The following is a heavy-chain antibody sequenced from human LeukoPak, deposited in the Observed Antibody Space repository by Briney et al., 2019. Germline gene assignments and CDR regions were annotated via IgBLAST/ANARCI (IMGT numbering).Heavy chain of an antibody. CDR1: GGSISSGSYY. Sequence: SETLSLTCTVSGGSISSGSYYWSWIRQPAGKGLEWIGSIYYSGSTYYNPSLKSRVTISVDTSKNQFSLKLSSVTAADTAVYYCAGVHYYGSGSPDYWGQGTLVTVSS. CDR3: AGVHYYGSGSPDY. J-gene: IGHJ4*02. CDR2: IYYSGST. D-gene: IGHD3-10*01. V-gene: IGHV4-39*07.